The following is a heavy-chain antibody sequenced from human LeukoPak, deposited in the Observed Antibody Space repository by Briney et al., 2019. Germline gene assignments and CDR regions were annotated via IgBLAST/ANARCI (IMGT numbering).Heavy chain of an antibody. CDR1: GFTFSAYS. J-gene: IGHJ5*02. Sequence: GGSLRLSCAASGFTFSAYSMNWVRQAPGKGLEWVSSIAGTGSHIDYADSVKGRFTISRDNAKNSLHLQMNSLTAEGTAVYYCARGGIAPIGKSRSFDPWGQGTLVIVSS. D-gene: IGHD6-13*01. V-gene: IGHV3-21*01. CDR3: ARGGIAPIGKSRSFDP. CDR2: IAGTGSHI.